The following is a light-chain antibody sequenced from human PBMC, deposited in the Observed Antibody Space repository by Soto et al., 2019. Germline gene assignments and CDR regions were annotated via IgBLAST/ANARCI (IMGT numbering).Light chain of an antibody. J-gene: IGLJ2*01. CDR3: QSYDSSNQE. CDR2: EDN. Sequence: NFILTQPHSVSESPGKTVTISCTRSSGSIASNYVQWYQQRPGSAPTTVIYEDNQRPSGVPDRFSGSIDSSSNSASLTISGLKTEDEADYYCQSYDSSNQEFGGGTKLTVL. CDR1: SGSIASNY. V-gene: IGLV6-57*04.